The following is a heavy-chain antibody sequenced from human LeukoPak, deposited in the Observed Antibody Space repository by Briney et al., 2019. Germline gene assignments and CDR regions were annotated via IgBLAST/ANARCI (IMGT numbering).Heavy chain of an antibody. V-gene: IGHV1-69*05. D-gene: IGHD3-22*01. Sequence: SVKVSCKASGGTFSSYAISWVRQAPGQGLEWMGGIIPIFGTANYAQKFQGRVTITTDESTSTAYMELSSLRSEDTAVYYCARGGYDSSGYYFYFDYWGQGTLVTVSS. CDR2: IIPIFGTA. J-gene: IGHJ4*02. CDR3: ARGGYDSSGYYFYFDY. CDR1: GGTFSSYA.